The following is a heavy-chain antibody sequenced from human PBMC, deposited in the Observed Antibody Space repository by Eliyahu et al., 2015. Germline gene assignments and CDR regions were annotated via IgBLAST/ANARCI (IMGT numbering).Heavy chain of an antibody. CDR2: IYHSGRA. V-gene: IGHV4-38-2*01. Sequence: QVQLQESGPGLVKPSETLSLTCAVSGYSISSGYYWGWIRQPPGKGLEWIGGIYHSGRAHHNPSLKSRVTISVDTSKNQFSLKLSSVTAADTAVYYCATMPPLVGATGNWGQGTLVTVSS. CDR3: ATMPPLVGATGN. D-gene: IGHD1-26*01. CDR1: GYSISSGYY. J-gene: IGHJ4*02.